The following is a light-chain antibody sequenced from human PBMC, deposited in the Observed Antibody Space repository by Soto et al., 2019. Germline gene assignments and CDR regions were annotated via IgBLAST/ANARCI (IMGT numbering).Light chain of an antibody. V-gene: IGLV2-11*01. Sequence: ALTQPRSVSGSPGQSVTISCTGTNSDVGTYNYVSWYQQHPGKAPKLIIYDVTKRPSGVPDRFSGSKSGNTASLIISGLQAADEAEYYCCCCSYAGSYSFSVLFGGGTQMTVL. CDR2: DVT. CDR3: CSYAGSYSFSVL. J-gene: IGLJ2*01. CDR1: NSDVGTYNY.